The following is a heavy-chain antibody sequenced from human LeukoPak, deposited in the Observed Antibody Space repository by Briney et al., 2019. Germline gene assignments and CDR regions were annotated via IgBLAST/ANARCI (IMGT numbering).Heavy chain of an antibody. J-gene: IGHJ4*02. Sequence: GGSLRLSCAASGFTFSSYGMHWVRQAPGKGLEWLAVIWNDGSHTYYADSVKGRFTVSRDNSQNTLYLQMNSLRADDTAVYYCARRQCTSGTCYSVHFFDYWGQGAQVTVSS. CDR1: GFTFSSYG. D-gene: IGHD2-15*01. CDR2: IWNDGSHT. CDR3: ARRQCTSGTCYSVHFFDY. V-gene: IGHV3-33*01.